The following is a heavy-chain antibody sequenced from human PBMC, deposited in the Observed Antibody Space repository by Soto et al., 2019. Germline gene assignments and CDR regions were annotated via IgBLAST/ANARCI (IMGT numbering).Heavy chain of an antibody. D-gene: IGHD7-27*01. CDR2: ISYDGSNK. CDR3: AKGALTGDPFDY. CDR1: GFTFSSYG. Sequence: GGSLRLSCAASGFTFSSYGMHWVRQAPGKGLEWVEVISYDGSNKYYADSVKGRFTISRDNSKNTLYLQKNSLRAEDTAGYCWAKGALTGDPFDYWGQGTLVTVSS. J-gene: IGHJ4*02. V-gene: IGHV3-30*18.